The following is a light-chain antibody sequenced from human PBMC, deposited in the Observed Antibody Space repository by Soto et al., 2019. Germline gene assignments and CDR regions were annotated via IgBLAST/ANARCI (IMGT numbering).Light chain of an antibody. CDR3: QQYNTFPWT. J-gene: IGKJ1*01. Sequence: IPMTPSPSTPSASVGDTVTIPFRASQSVSRCLAWYQQKPGKAPKLLIYTASSLESGVPSRFSGSGSGTEFTLTISSLQPDDFATYYCQQYNTFPWTFGQGTKVDIK. V-gene: IGKV1-5*03. CDR1: QSVSRC. CDR2: TAS.